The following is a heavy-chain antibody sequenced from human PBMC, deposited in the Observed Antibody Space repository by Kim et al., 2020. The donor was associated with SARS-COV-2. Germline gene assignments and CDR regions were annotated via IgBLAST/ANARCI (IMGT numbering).Heavy chain of an antibody. CDR3: ARARYDFWSGHSPFATNYHHHYRKDV. CDR2: IDPSDSYT. J-gene: IGHJ6*02. CDR1: GYSFTSYW. D-gene: IGHD3-3*01. Sequence: GESLKISCKGSGYSFTSYWISWVRQMPGKGLEWMGRIDPSDSYTNYSPSFQGHVTISADKSISTAYLQWSSLKASDTAMYYCARARYDFWSGHSPFATNYHHHYRKDVWGQGTTVTVSS. V-gene: IGHV5-10-1*01.